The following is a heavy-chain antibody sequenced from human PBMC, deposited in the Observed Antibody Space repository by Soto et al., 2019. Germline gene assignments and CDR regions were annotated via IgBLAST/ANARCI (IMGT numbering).Heavy chain of an antibody. CDR3: ARESGENWSHEAY. CDR2: IYHSGST. CDR1: GGSISSSNW. V-gene: IGHV4-4*02. D-gene: IGHD1-1*01. Sequence: KPSETLSLTCAVSGGSISSSNWWSWVRQPPGKGLEWIGEIYHSGSTNYNPSLKSRVTISVDMSTNQFFLELRYVTAADTAVYYCARESGENWSHEAYWGQGTQVTVSS. J-gene: IGHJ4*02.